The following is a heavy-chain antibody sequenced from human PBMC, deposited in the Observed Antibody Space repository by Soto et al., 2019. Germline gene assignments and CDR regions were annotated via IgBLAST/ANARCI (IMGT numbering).Heavy chain of an antibody. CDR2: IYYSGST. CDR3: TRGGGMTPRYNWFDP. J-gene: IGHJ5*02. D-gene: IGHD3-16*01. CDR1: GGSISSYY. Sequence: QVQLQESGPGLVKPSETLSLTCTVSGGSISSYYWSWIRQSPGKGLEWIGYIYYSGSTNYNPSLKSRVTISVDMSKHQFSLKLSSVTAADTAVYYCTRGGGMTPRYNWFDPWGQGTLVTVSS. V-gene: IGHV4-59*01.